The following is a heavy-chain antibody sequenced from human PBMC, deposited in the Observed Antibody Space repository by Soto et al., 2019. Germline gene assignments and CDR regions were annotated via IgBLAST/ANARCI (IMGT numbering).Heavy chain of an antibody. D-gene: IGHD5-18*01. V-gene: IGHV3-66*01. CDR3: ARDRPDTAAPGY. CDR2: IYSGGST. Sequence: GWSLRLSCTASVFSVSSHYMTWVLQAPGKGLEWVSIIYSGGSTYYADSVKGRFTISRDNSKNTLYLQMNSLRVEDTAVYYCARDRPDTAAPGYWGQGTLVTVSS. CDR1: VFSVSSHY. J-gene: IGHJ4*02.